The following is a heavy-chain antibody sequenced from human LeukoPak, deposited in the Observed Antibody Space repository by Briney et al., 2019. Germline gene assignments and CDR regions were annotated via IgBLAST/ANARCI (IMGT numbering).Heavy chain of an antibody. D-gene: IGHD4-11*01. CDR1: GGTFSSYG. CDR2: ISPSNGNT. Sequence: ASVKVSFKASGGTFSSYGISWVRQAPGQGLEWMGWISPSNGNTNYAQKLQGRVTITTDISTTTAYMELRSLRSDDTALYYCARTLRYSNYGNAFDIWGQGTMVTVSS. J-gene: IGHJ3*02. CDR3: ARTLRYSNYGNAFDI. V-gene: IGHV1-18*01.